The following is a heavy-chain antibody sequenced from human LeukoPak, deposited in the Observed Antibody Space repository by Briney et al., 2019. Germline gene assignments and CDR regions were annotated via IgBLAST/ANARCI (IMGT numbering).Heavy chain of an antibody. CDR3: AELGITMIGGV. CDR1: GFTFSSYE. J-gene: IGHJ6*04. CDR2: ISSSGSTI. Sequence: GGSLRLSCAASGFTFSSYEMNWVRQAPGKGLEWVSYISSSGSTIYYADSVKGRFTISRDNAKNSLYVQMNSLRAEDTAVYYCAELGITMIGGVWGKGTTVTISS. D-gene: IGHD3-10*02. V-gene: IGHV3-48*03.